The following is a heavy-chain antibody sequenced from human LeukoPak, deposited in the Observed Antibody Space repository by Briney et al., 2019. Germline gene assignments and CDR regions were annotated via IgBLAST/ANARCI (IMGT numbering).Heavy chain of an antibody. V-gene: IGHV3-21*01. CDR1: GFTFSSYS. Sequence: GGSLRLSCAASGFTFSSYSMNWVRQAPGKGLEWVSSISSSSYIYYADSVKGRFTISRDNAKNSLYLKINSRRAEATAVYYCARDFGKALDYWGQGTLVTVSS. J-gene: IGHJ4*02. D-gene: IGHD3-10*01. CDR2: ISSSSYI. CDR3: ARDFGKALDY.